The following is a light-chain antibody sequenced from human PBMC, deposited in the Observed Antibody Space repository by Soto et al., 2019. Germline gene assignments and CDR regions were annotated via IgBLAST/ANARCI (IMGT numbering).Light chain of an antibody. V-gene: IGKV1-5*01. CDR1: QSISNW. CDR2: HAS. Sequence: EIHMTQSRSSLPASVLDRFTITCRASQSISNWLAWYQQKPGTAPKVLIYHASNLQSGVPSRFSGSGSGTEFTLTISSLQPDDFATYYCQQYNSYSFGQGTKVDIK. J-gene: IGKJ1*01. CDR3: QQYNSYS.